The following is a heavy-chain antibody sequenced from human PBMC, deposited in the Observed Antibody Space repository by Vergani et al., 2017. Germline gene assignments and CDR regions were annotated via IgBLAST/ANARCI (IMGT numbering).Heavy chain of an antibody. D-gene: IGHD3-3*01. J-gene: IGHJ4*02. CDR2: ISYDGSNK. V-gene: IGHV3-30*01. CDR3: AREAPVTTSFGVGRDPRIDY. CDR1: GFTFSSYA. Sequence: QVQLVESGGVVVQPGRSLRLSCAASGFTFSSYAMHWVRQAPGKGLEWVAVISYDGSNKYYADSVKGRFTISRDNSKNTLYLQMNSLRAEETAVYYCAREAPVTTSFGVGRDPRIDYWGQGTLVTVSS.